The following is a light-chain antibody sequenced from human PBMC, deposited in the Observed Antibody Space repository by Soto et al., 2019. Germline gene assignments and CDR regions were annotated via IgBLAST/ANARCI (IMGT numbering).Light chain of an antibody. V-gene: IGKV1-33*01. CDR1: QDITNY. CDR3: QQFHYLPYT. J-gene: IGKJ5*01. CDR2: DAS. Sequence: QMTQSPSSLSASVGDRVTITCQASQDITNYLNWYQQKPGKAPNLLIYDASFLETGVPSRFSGSGSGTYFTFTISNLQPEDIGTYYCQQFHYLPYTFGQGTRLEIK.